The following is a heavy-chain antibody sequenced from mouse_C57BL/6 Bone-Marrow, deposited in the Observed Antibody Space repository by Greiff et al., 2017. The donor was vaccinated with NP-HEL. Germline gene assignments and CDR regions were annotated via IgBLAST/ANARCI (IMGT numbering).Heavy chain of an antibody. CDR3: ARAVLLRSYAMDY. J-gene: IGHJ4*01. Sequence: VQLVESGAELVRPGASVKLSCKASGYTFTDYYINWVKQRPGQGLEWIARIYPGSGNTSYNEKFKGKATLTADKSSITAYMQLSSLTSKDSAVYFCARAVLLRSYAMDYWGQGTSVTVSS. CDR2: IYPGSGNT. D-gene: IGHD2-12*01. V-gene: IGHV1-76*01. CDR1: GYTFTDYY.